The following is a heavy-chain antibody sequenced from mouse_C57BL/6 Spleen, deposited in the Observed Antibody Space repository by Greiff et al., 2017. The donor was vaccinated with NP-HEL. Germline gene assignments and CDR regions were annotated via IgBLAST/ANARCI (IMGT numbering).Heavy chain of an antibody. D-gene: IGHD1-1*01. J-gene: IGHJ4*01. CDR1: GYAFTNYL. V-gene: IGHV1-54*01. Sequence: VQLQQSGAELVRPGTSVKVSCKASGYAFTNYLIEWVKQRPGQGLEWIGVINPGSGGTNYNEKFKGKATLTADKSSSTAYMQLSSLTSEDSAVYFCARGGEKFYGSIFLYAMDYWGQGTSVTVSS. CDR2: INPGSGGT. CDR3: ARGGEKFYGSIFLYAMDY.